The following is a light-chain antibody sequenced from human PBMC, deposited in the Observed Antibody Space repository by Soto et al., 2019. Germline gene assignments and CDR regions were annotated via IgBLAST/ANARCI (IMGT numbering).Light chain of an antibody. V-gene: IGKV3-15*01. J-gene: IGKJ4*01. Sequence: ETVMTQSPATLSVSPGESATLSCRASQSISGNLAWYQQKPGLAPRLLIYHTSTRATGVPARFSGSGSGTEFSLTISGLQSEDFAVYYCQRYDSWPLTFGGGTKVDIK. CDR3: QRYDSWPLT. CDR2: HTS. CDR1: QSISGN.